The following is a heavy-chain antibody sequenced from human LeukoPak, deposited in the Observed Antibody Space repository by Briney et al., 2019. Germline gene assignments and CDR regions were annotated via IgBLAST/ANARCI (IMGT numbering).Heavy chain of an antibody. Sequence: SETLSLTCIVSGGSISSYYWSWLRQPAGKGLEWLGRTYTTGSTNYNPSLKSRVTMSVDTSKNQFSLKLSSVTAADTAVYYCARGDGSGTYYAFDYWGQGTLVTVSS. D-gene: IGHD3-10*01. CDR3: ARGDGSGTYYAFDY. V-gene: IGHV4-4*07. J-gene: IGHJ4*02. CDR2: TYTTGST. CDR1: GGSISSYY.